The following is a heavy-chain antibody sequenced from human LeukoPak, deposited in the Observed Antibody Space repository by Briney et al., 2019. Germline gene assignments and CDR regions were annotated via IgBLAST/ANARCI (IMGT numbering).Heavy chain of an antibody. CDR2: VYTADSDT. CDR3: ARQDTFGGVVVKAFDY. Sequence: GESLKISCKGSGYSFTNYWIAWVRQMPGKGLEWMGIVYTADSDTRYSPSFQGQVTFSADKSISTAYLQWSSLKASDTAIYYCARQDTFGGVVVKAFDYWGQGTLVTVSS. V-gene: IGHV5-51*01. D-gene: IGHD3-16*02. J-gene: IGHJ4*02. CDR1: GYSFTNYW.